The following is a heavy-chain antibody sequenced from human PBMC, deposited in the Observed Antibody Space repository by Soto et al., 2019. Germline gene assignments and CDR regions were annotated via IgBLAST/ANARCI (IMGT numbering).Heavy chain of an antibody. J-gene: IGHJ6*02. Sequence: GESLTLSCTGSGYSFTTYWIAWVRQLPGKGLEWMGIIYPGDSDARYSPSFEGQVTIAADRSISTAYLRWSSLKASDTAMYYCARPRSGSYRLDYYGMDVWGQGTTVTGSS. CDR1: GYSFTTYW. CDR3: ARPRSGSYRLDYYGMDV. V-gene: IGHV5-51*01. CDR2: IYPGDSDA. D-gene: IGHD3-10*01.